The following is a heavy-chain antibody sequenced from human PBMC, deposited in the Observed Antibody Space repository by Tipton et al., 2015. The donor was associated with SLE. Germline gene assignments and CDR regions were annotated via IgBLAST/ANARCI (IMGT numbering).Heavy chain of an antibody. CDR3: ASHVDGWSQRIDAFDI. CDR2: IYYSGST. Sequence: GLVKPSETLSLTCTVSGGSISSYYWSWIRQPPGKGLEWIGYIYYSGSTNYNPPLKSRVTISVDTSKNQFSRKLSSVTAADMAVYYCASHVDGWSQRIDAFDIWGQGTMVTVSS. V-gene: IGHV4-59*01. CDR1: GGSISSYY. D-gene: IGHD2-15*01. J-gene: IGHJ3*02.